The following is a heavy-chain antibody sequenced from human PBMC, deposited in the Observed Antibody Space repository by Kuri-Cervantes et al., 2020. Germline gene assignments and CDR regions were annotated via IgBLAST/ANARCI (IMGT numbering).Heavy chain of an antibody. CDR3: ARDVGYYYGSGSHFNWLDP. D-gene: IGHD3-10*01. J-gene: IGHJ5*02. Sequence: GESLKISCAASGFTFRSYGMHWVRQAPGKGLEWVAFIHYDGINKYYVDSVKGRFTISRDNSKNTLYLQMNSLRSEDTAVYYCARDVGYYYGSGSHFNWLDPWGQGTLVTVSS. CDR2: IHYDGINK. V-gene: IGHV3-30*02. CDR1: GFTFRSYG.